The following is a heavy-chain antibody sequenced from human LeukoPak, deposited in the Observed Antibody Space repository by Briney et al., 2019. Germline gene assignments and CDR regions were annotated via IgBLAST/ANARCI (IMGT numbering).Heavy chain of an antibody. D-gene: IGHD5-18*01. Sequence: SSETLSLTCTVSGGSISSYYWSWIRQPPGKGLEWIGYIYYSGSTNYNPSLKSRVTISVDTSKNQFSLKLSSVTAADTAVYYCAKGNTYGYTRAGLSYFDYWGQGTLVTVSS. J-gene: IGHJ4*02. V-gene: IGHV4-59*08. CDR2: IYYSGST. CDR1: GGSISSYY. CDR3: AKGNTYGYTRAGLSYFDY.